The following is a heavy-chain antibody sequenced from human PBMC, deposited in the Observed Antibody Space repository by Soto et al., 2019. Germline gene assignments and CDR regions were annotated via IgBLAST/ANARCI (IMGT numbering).Heavy chain of an antibody. D-gene: IGHD2-2*01. J-gene: IGHJ6*02. CDR2: IIPIFGTA. V-gene: IGHV1-69*13. CDR3: ARDRVRHCSSTSCYPWGMDV. Sequence: ASVKVSCKASGGTFSSYAISWLRQAPGQGLGWMGGIIPIFGTANYAQKFQGRVTITADESTSTAYMELSSLRSEDTAVYYCARDRVRHCSSTSCYPWGMDVWGQGTTVTVSS. CDR1: GGTFSSYA.